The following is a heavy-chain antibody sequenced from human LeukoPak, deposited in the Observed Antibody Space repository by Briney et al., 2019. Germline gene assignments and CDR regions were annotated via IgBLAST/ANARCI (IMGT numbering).Heavy chain of an antibody. D-gene: IGHD3-16*01. J-gene: IGHJ4*02. Sequence: GGSLRLSCAASGFTFSSYAMSWVRQAPGKGLEWVAAISGSGGSAYYADSVKGRFTISRDNSKNTLYLQINSLRAEDTAVYYCAKDLSGEAGFAYWGQGTLVPVPS. CDR1: GFTFSSYA. CDR2: ISGSGGSA. CDR3: AKDLSGEAGFAY. V-gene: IGHV3-23*01.